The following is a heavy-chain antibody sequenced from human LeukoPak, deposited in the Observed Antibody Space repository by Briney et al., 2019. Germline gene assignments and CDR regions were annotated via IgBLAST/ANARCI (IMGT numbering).Heavy chain of an antibody. Sequence: SETLSLTCTVSRGSISSYYWSSLRQPPGKGLEYIGHTHYSGSTNYNPSLKSRVTISLDTSGNQFSLKLSSVTAADTAVYYCASGYCGGACQLGGVDMWGQGTMVTVSS. CDR2: THYSGST. V-gene: IGHV4-59*01. J-gene: IGHJ3*02. CDR3: ASGYCGGACQLGGVDM. CDR1: RGSISSYY. D-gene: IGHD2-21*02.